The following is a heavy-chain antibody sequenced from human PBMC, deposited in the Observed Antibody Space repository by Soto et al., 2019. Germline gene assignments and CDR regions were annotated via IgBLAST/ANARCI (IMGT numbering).Heavy chain of an antibody. V-gene: IGHV3-33*01. Sequence: GGSLRLSCAASGFTFSSYGMHWVRQAPGKGLEWVAVIWYDGSNKYYADSVKGRFTISRDNSKNTLYLQMNSLRAEDTAVYYCARDRGWLLLNYFGYWGQGTLVTVSS. J-gene: IGHJ4*02. CDR2: IWYDGSNK. CDR3: ARDRGWLLLNYFGY. CDR1: GFTFSSYG. D-gene: IGHD3-22*01.